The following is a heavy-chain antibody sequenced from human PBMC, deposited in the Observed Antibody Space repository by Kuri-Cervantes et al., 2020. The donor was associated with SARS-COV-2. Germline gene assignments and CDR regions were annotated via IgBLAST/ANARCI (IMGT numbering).Heavy chain of an antibody. J-gene: IGHJ1*01. CDR1: GGFFSGYY. Sequence: SETLSLTCAVYGGFFSGYYWGWNRQPPGKGLEWIGEINHSGSTNYNPSLKSRVTISVDTSKNQFSLKLSSVTAAETAVYYCARRGPTTVTTFTSLAEVGFQHWGQSTLVTVSS. CDR2: INHSGST. D-gene: IGHD4-17*01. CDR3: ARRGPTTVTTFTSLAEVGFQH. V-gene: IGHV4-34*01.